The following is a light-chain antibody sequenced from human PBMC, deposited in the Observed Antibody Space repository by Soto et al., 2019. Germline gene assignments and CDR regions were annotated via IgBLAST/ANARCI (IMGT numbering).Light chain of an antibody. V-gene: IGLV2-14*03. J-gene: IGLJ2*01. Sequence: QSALTQPASVSASPGQSITISCTGTSSDIGAYNSVSWYQQHPGEAPQLIIYDVSYRPSGISSRFSGSKSGNTASLTVSGLQADDDAVYYCASYTTGRIRVFGGGTKLTVL. CDR3: ASYTTGRIRV. CDR2: DVS. CDR1: SSDIGAYNS.